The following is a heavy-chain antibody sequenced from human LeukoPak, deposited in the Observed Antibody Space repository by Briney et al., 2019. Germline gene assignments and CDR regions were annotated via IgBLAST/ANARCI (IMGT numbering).Heavy chain of an antibody. CDR1: GYTFTGYY. D-gene: IGHD2-21*01. CDR3: ARDFVGIDGMDV. Sequence: ASVKVSYKASGYTFTGYYMHWVRQAPGQGLEWMGWINPNSGGTNYAQKFQGWVTMTRDTSISTAYMELSRLRSDDTAVYYCARDFVGIDGMDVWGQGTTVTVSS. V-gene: IGHV1-2*04. J-gene: IGHJ6*02. CDR2: INPNSGGT.